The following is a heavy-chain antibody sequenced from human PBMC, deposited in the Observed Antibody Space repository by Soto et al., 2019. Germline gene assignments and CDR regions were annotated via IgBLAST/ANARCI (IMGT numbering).Heavy chain of an antibody. V-gene: IGHV5-51*01. Sequence: GESLKISCKGSGYSATNYWIAWVRQMPGKGLEWMGIIWPGDSDTRYNPSFQGQVTISVDKSISTAYLQWSSLKASDTAIYYCARQVDGYNYYYDYWGQGTLVTVSS. J-gene: IGHJ4*02. D-gene: IGHD5-12*01. CDR2: IWPGDSDT. CDR1: GYSATNYW. CDR3: ARQVDGYNYYYDY.